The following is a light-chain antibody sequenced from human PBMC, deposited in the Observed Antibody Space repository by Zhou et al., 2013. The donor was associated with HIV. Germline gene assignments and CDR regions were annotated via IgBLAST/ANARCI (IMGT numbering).Light chain of an antibody. Sequence: DIQMTQSPSSVSASVGDRVTITCRASQDIRTWLAWYQQKPGKGPDLLIYAASTLQSGVPSRFSGSGSGTDFTLTISSLQPEDAATYYCQKXNSVPLTFGGGTKVEIK. CDR1: QDIRTW. CDR2: AAS. J-gene: IGKJ4*01. CDR3: QKXNSVPLT. V-gene: IGKV1-27*01.